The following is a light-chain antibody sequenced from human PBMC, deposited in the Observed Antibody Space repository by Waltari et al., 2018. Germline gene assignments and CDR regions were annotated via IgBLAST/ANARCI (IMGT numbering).Light chain of an antibody. CDR2: DVT. V-gene: IGLV2-11*01. Sequence: QSALTQPRSVSGSPGQSVTISCTGTRSDVGGYNFVSWYQQHPGTAPKLIISDVTKRPAGVPARFSGSKSGNTSSRTISGLQAEDEADYYCSSYAGNYVAFGGGTKLTVL. J-gene: IGLJ2*01. CDR3: SSYAGNYVA. CDR1: RSDVGGYNF.